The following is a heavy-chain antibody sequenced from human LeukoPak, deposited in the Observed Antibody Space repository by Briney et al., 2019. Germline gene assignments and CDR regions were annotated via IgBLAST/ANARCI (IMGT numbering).Heavy chain of an antibody. CDR3: ARGHGSGRFLAANDY. D-gene: IGHD3-10*01. CDR1: GYSISSGYY. V-gene: IGHV4-38-2*02. CDR2: IYHSGST. Sequence: SETLSLTCTVSGYSISSGYYWGWIRQPPGKGLEWIGSIYHSGSTYYNPSLKSRVTISVDTSKNQFSLKLSSVTAADTAVYYCARGHGSGRFLAANDYWGQGTLVTVSS. J-gene: IGHJ4*02.